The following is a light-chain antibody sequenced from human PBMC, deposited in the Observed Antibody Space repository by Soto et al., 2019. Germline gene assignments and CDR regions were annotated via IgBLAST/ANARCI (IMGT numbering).Light chain of an antibody. J-gene: IGKJ4*01. V-gene: IGKV1D-13*01. CDR2: DAS. CDR3: QQFNNYPLT. Sequence: AVQLTQSPSSLSASAGDRVTITCRASQGVSISLAWYQQKPGKAPKLLIYDASSLESGVPSRFSGSGSGTDFTLTISSLQPEDFETYYCQQFNNYPLTFGGGTQVEIK. CDR1: QGVSIS.